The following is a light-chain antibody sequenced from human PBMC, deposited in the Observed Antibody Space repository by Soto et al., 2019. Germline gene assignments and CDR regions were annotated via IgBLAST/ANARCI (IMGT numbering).Light chain of an antibody. V-gene: IGKV3-11*01. CDR2: DAS. J-gene: IGKJ1*01. CDR3: QHRSNWPRT. Sequence: EIVLTQSPATLSSSPGERATLSCRASQSVSSYLAWYQQKPGQAPRLLIYDASDRATGIPARFRGSGSGTDFTLTISSLEPDDFAVYYCQHRSNWPRTFGQGTKVEIK. CDR1: QSVSSY.